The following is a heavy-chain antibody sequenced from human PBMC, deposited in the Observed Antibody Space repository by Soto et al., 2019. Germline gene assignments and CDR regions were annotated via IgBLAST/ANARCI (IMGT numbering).Heavy chain of an antibody. CDR2: INHSGST. CDR1: GGAFSAYY. D-gene: IGHD2-21*02. J-gene: IGHJ3*02. V-gene: IGHV4-34*01. Sequence: SETLSLACAVSGGAFSAYYWSGIRQPPGKGLEWIGEINHSGSTNYNPSLKSRVTIPVDTSKNQFSLKLSSVTAADTAVYYCARCARERAIVVVTGAFDIWGQGTMVT. CDR3: ARCARERAIVVVTGAFDI.